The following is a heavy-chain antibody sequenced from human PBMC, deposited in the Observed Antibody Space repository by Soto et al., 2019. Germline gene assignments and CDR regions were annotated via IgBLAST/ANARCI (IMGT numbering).Heavy chain of an antibody. D-gene: IGHD2-15*01. CDR3: ATTTVVAAAGFDP. V-gene: IGHV3-30*03. CDR1: GFNFTNYG. Sequence: QVHLVESGGGVVQPGKSLRLSCGASGFNFTNYGMQWVRQAPGRWLEWVAIIANNGNKKFYSDSVKGRFTVSRDNSENTLFLQMNSLRPEDTAVYYCATTTVVAAAGFDPWGHGTRVIVSS. CDR2: IANNGNKK. J-gene: IGHJ5*02.